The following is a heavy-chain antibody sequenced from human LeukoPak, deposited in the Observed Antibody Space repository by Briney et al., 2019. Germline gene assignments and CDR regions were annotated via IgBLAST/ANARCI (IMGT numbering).Heavy chain of an antibody. CDR1: GFTFRSYW. CDR2: ISGSGSNT. Sequence: PGGSLRLSCAASGFTFRSYWMRWVRQAPGKGLEWVSAISGSGSNTYYADSVKGRFTISRDNSKNTLYLQMNSLRAEDTAVYYCAKVRIVGATTGFDYWGQGTLVTVSS. D-gene: IGHD1-26*01. V-gene: IGHV3-23*01. J-gene: IGHJ4*02. CDR3: AKVRIVGATTGFDY.